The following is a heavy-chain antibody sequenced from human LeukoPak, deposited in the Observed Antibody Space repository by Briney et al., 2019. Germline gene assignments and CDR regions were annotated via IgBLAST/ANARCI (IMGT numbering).Heavy chain of an antibody. CDR2: MNPNSGNT. CDR1: GYTFTSYD. V-gene: IGHV1-8*01. D-gene: IGHD3-22*01. CDR3: ARGPLTYYYDSSGYYFQH. Sequence: VASVKVSCKASGYTFTSYDINWVRQATGQGLEWMGWMNPNSGNTGYAQKFQGRVTMTRNTSISTAYMELSSLRSEDTAVYYCARGPLTYYYDSSGYYFQHWGQSTLVTVSS. J-gene: IGHJ1*01.